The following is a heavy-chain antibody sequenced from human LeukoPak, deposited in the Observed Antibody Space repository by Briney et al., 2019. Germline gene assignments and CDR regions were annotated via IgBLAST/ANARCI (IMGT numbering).Heavy chain of an antibody. J-gene: IGHJ2*01. D-gene: IGHD6-13*01. CDR2: IYYSGST. Sequence: PSETLSLTCTVSGGSISSGGYYWSWLRQHPGKGLEWIGYIYYSGSTYYNSSLKSRVTISVDTSKNQFSLKLSSVTAADTAVYYCARVAAPPWYFDLWGRGTLVTVSS. CDR1: GGSISSGGYY. CDR3: ARVAAPPWYFDL. V-gene: IGHV4-31*03.